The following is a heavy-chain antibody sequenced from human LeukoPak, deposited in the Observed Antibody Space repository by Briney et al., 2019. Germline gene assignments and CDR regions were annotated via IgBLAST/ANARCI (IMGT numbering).Heavy chain of an antibody. D-gene: IGHD3-3*01. Sequence: GGSLRLSCARSGFSVVHFAMHWVRQAPGKGLEWVSGISWSSNSIVYADSVRGRFTISRDNAKSSVYLQMNSLRPEDTALYYCAKERVSRVTIFAVDIDYSGQATLVTAPS. CDR3: AKERVSRVTIFAVDIDY. J-gene: IGHJ4*02. V-gene: IGHV3-9*01. CDR2: ISWSSNSI. CDR1: GFSVVHFA.